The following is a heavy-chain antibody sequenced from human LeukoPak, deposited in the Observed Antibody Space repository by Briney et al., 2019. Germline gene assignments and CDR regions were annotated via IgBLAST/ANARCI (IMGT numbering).Heavy chain of an antibody. CDR1: GDSFSSSPYY. D-gene: IGHD6-6*01. CDR2: IYHSGST. J-gene: IGHJ1*01. Sequence: SETLSLTCSVSGDSFSSSPYYWGWIRQPPGKGLEWIGYIYHSGSTNYNPSLQSRVTISVDTSKNQFSLNLNSVTAADTAVYYCARGGAARLHFQNWGQGTLVTVSS. V-gene: IGHV4-61*01. CDR3: ARGGAARLHFQN.